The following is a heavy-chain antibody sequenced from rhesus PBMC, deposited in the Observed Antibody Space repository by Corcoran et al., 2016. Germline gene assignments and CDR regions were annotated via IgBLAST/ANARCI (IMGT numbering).Heavy chain of an antibody. CDR2: ISGCGGIT. V-gene: IGHV4-173*01. D-gene: IGHD3-28*01. Sequence: QLQLQESGPGLVKPSETLSLTCAVPGGSISSNYWSWILQPPGKGLEWIGRISGCGGITDYNPSLKSRVTLSPNTSKNQFSLKLSAVTAADTAVYYCARDVSYYYDSGYSGYFDYWGQGVLVTVSS. J-gene: IGHJ4*01. CDR1: GGSISSNY. CDR3: ARDVSYYYDSGYSGYFDY.